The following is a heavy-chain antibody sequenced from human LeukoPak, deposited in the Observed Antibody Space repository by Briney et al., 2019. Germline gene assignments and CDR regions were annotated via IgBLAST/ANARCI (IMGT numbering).Heavy chain of an antibody. Sequence: SETLSLTCAVYGGSFSGYYWSWIRRPPGKGLEWIGEINHSGSTNYNPSLKSRVTISVDTSKNQFSLKLSSVTAADTAVYYCARARPYYYDSSGSSWFDPWGQGTLVTVSS. V-gene: IGHV4-34*01. CDR2: INHSGST. D-gene: IGHD3-22*01. CDR1: GGSFSGYY. CDR3: ARARPYYYDSSGSSWFDP. J-gene: IGHJ5*02.